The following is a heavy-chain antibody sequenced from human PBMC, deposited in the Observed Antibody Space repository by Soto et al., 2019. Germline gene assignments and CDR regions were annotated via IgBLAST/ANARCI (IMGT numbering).Heavy chain of an antibody. Sequence: SETLSLTCAVYGGSFSGYYWSWIRQPPGKGLEWIGEINHSGSTNYNPSPKSRVTISVDTSKNQFSLKLSSVTAADTAVYYCARGLNGYSSSWYSSPSWFDPWGQGTLVTVSS. CDR2: INHSGST. CDR1: GGSFSGYY. J-gene: IGHJ5*02. D-gene: IGHD6-13*01. V-gene: IGHV4-34*01. CDR3: ARGLNGYSSSWYSSPSWFDP.